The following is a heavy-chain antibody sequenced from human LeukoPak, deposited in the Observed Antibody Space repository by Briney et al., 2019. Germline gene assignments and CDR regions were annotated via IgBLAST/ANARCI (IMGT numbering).Heavy chain of an antibody. D-gene: IGHD3-10*01. V-gene: IGHV3-49*04. CDR2: IRSKAYGGTT. CDR1: GFTFGDYA. J-gene: IGHJ3*02. CDR3: TRVSSYYGSAFDI. Sequence: GGSLRLSCTASGFTFGDYAMSWVRQAPGKGLEWVGFIRSKAYGGTTEYAASVKGRFTISRDDSKSIAYLQMNSLKTEDTAMYYCTRVSSYYGSAFDIWGQGTMVTVSS.